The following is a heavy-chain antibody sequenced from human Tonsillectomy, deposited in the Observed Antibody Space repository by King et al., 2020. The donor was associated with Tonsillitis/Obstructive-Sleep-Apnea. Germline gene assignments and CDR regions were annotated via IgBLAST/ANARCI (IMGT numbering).Heavy chain of an antibody. Sequence: QLQESGPGLVKPSETLSLTCTVSGGSISRYYWSWIRQPPGKGLEWIGYIYYSGGTNYNPSIKSRVIISVDTSKNQFSLKLSSVTAADTAVDYCARGSYDSSGLNWFDPWGQGTLVTVSS. CDR2: IYYSGGT. D-gene: IGHD3-22*01. J-gene: IGHJ5*02. V-gene: IGHV4-59*01. CDR1: GGSISRYY. CDR3: ARGSYDSSGLNWFDP.